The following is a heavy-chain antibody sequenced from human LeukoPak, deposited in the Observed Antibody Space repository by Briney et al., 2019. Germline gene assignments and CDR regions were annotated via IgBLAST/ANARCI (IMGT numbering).Heavy chain of an antibody. CDR1: GGTFSSYA. V-gene: IGHV1-46*01. CDR3: AREVAAAGYDAFDI. J-gene: IGHJ3*02. Sequence: GASVKASCKASGGTFSSYAISWVRQAPGQGLEWMGIINPSGGSTSYAQKFQGRVTMTRDTSTSTVYMELSSLRSEDTAVYYCAREVAAAGYDAFDIWGQGTMVTVSS. D-gene: IGHD6-13*01. CDR2: INPSGGST.